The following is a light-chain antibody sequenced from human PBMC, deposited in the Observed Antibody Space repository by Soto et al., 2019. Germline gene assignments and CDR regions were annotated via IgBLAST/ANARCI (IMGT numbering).Light chain of an antibody. CDR1: QSVSSSY. V-gene: IGKV3-20*01. CDR2: GAS. Sequence: IVWTQSPGTLSLSPGERATLSCRASQSVSSSYLAWYKQQPGQAPRLLIYGASSRATGIPDRFSGSGSGTEFTLTISRLEPEDFEVYYCQQYGSSPLTFGGGTKVDIK. J-gene: IGKJ4*01. CDR3: QQYGSSPLT.